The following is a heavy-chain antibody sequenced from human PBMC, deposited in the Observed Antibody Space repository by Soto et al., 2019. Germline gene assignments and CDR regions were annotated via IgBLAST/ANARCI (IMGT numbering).Heavy chain of an antibody. CDR3: TSQSNYGSADY. V-gene: IGHV3-73*02. CDR1: GFTFSGSA. J-gene: IGHJ4*02. Sequence: EVQLVESGGGLVQPGGSLKLSCAASGFTFSGSAMHWVRQASGKGLEWVGRIRSKANSYATAYAASVKGRFTISRDDSKNTAYLQMNSLKTEDTAVYYCTSQSNYGSADYWGQGTLVTVSS. CDR2: IRSKANSYAT. D-gene: IGHD3-10*01.